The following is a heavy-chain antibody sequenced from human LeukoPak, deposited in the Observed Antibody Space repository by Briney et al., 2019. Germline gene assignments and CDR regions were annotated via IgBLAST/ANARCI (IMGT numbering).Heavy chain of an antibody. D-gene: IGHD3-22*01. CDR3: ARGVGTSAGMIVEFDY. Sequence: SQTLSLTCTVSGGSISSGDYYWSWIRQPPGKGLEWIGYIYYSGSTNYNPSLKSRVTISVDTSKNQFSLKLSSVTAADTAVYYCARGVGTSAGMIVEFDYWGQGTLVTVSS. J-gene: IGHJ4*02. V-gene: IGHV4-30-4*01. CDR2: IYYSGST. CDR1: GGSISSGDYY.